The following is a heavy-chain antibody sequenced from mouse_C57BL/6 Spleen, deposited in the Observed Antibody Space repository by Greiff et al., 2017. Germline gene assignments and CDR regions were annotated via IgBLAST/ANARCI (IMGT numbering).Heavy chain of an antibody. CDR2: IDPSDSYT. V-gene: IGHV1-59*01. CDR3: ARNWDGPYAMDD. J-gene: IGHJ4*01. CDR1: GYTFTSYW. Sequence: QVQLQQPGAELVRPGTSVKLSCKASGYTFTSYWMHWVKQRPGHGLEWIGVIDPSDSYTNYNQKFKGKATLTVDTSSSTAYMQLSSLTAEDSAVYYCARNWDGPYAMDDWGQGTSVTVSS. D-gene: IGHD4-1*01.